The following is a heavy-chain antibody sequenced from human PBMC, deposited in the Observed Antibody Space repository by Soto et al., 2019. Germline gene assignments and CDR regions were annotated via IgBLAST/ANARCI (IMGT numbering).Heavy chain of an antibody. CDR3: ARAPKVSGSSQTRPDF. V-gene: IGHV4-34*01. Sequence: AXETLSLTCSIYSLSFSGYYWSWIRQPPGKGLEWIGEISQSGHTNYSPSLKSRVSISIDTSKKQFSLNLASVSAADTAVYYCARAPKVSGSSQTRPDFWGQGTLVTVSS. CDR1: SLSFSGYY. CDR2: ISQSGHT. D-gene: IGHD6-6*01. J-gene: IGHJ4*02.